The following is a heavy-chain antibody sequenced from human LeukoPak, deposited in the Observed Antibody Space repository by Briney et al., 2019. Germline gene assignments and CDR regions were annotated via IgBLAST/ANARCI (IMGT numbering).Heavy chain of an antibody. D-gene: IGHD4-17*01. Sequence: SETLPLTCAVYGGSFSGYHWSWIRQPPGKGLEWIGEINHSGSTNYNPSLKSRVTISVDTSKNQFSLKLSSVTAADTAVYYCARDDYGVRTGYWGQGTLVTVSS. CDR2: INHSGST. CDR1: GGSFSGYH. J-gene: IGHJ4*02. CDR3: ARDDYGVRTGY. V-gene: IGHV4-34*01.